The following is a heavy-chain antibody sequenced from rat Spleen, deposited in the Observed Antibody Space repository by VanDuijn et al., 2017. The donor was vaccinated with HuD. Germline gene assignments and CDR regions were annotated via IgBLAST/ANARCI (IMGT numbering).Heavy chain of an antibody. CDR2: ISPSGGST. J-gene: IGHJ3*01. D-gene: IGHD1-6*01. CDR3: ATAGFLLFAS. Sequence: EVQLVESGGGLVQPGRSLKLSCVASGFTFNKYWMTWIRQAPGKGLEWVASISPSGGSTYYRDSVKGRFTISRDNAKSTLYLQMDSLRSEDTATYYCATAGFLLFASWGQGTLVTVSS. CDR1: GFTFNKYW. V-gene: IGHV5-31*01.